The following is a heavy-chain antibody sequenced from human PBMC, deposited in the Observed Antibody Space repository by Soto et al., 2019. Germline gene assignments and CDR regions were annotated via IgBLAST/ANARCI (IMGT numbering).Heavy chain of an antibody. CDR1: GFTFSSYA. CDR3: AGAYSYYYMDV. Sequence: GGSLRLSCAASGFTFSSYAMSWFRQAPGKGLEWVSAISGSGDRTNYADSVKGRFTISRDNSKNTLYLQMNSLRAEDTAVYYCAGAYSYYYMDVRGKGTTVTVSS. J-gene: IGHJ6*03. CDR2: ISGSGDRT. V-gene: IGHV3-23*01.